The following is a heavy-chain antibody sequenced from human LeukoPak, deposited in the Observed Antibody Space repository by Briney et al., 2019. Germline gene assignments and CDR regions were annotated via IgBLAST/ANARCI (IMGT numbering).Heavy chain of an antibody. V-gene: IGHV4-39*02. CDR2: IYYSGST. Sequence: SETLSLTRTVSGGSISSSSYYWGWIRQPPGKGLEWIGSIYYSGSTYYNQSPKSRVTISVDTSKNQFSLKLSSVTAADTAVYYCAREKGGQENWFDPWGQGTLVTVSS. CDR3: AREKGGQENWFDP. D-gene: IGHD3-16*01. J-gene: IGHJ5*02. CDR1: GGSISSSSYY.